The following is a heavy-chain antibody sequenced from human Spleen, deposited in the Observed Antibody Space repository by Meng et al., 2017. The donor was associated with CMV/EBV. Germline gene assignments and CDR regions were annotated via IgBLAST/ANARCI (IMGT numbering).Heavy chain of an antibody. CDR1: GFIFSNYA. V-gene: IGHV3-23*01. CDR2: ISGSGGST. D-gene: IGHD3-9*01. CDR3: AKVPSVDILTGNYVGPYFDS. J-gene: IGHJ4*02. Sequence: GESLKISCAVSGFIFSNYAMSWVRQTPEKGLEWVSTISGSGGSTFYADFVKGRFSISRDNSKNTLYLQMNSLRAEDTAVYYCAKVPSVDILTGNYVGPYFDSWGQGTLVTVSS.